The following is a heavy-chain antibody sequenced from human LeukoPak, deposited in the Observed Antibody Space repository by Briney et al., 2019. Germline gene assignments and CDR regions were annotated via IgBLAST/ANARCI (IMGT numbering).Heavy chain of an antibody. CDR3: ARGRARSPHGNLGY. V-gene: IGHV1-8*01. D-gene: IGHD6-6*01. CDR2: IDPNSGNT. Sequence: GASVKVSCKASGYIFTSYDINWVRQATGQGLEWMGWIDPNSGNTGYAQKFQGRVTMTRNTSISTAYMELSSLRSEDTAVYYCARGRARSPHGNLGYWGQGTLVTVSS. J-gene: IGHJ4*02. CDR1: GYIFTSYD.